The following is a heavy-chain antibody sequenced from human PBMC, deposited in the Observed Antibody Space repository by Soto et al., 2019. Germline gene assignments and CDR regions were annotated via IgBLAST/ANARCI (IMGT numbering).Heavy chain of an antibody. CDR2: IIPVVGTT. D-gene: IGHD2-8*01. CDR3: ARGLLYATTSFDY. Sequence: QVQLVQSGAEVKTPGASVKVSCKASGDTFTTNSLNWVRQAPGQGLEWMGGIIPVVGTTKYAQKYQDRVTITVDQSTNTAYMELSSMRYDATAVYYCARGLLYATTSFDYWGQGTPVTVSS. CDR1: GDTFTTNS. J-gene: IGHJ4*02. V-gene: IGHV1-69*01.